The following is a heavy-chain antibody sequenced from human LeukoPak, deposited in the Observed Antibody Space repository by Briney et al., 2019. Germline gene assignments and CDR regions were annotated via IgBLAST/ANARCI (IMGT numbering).Heavy chain of an antibody. D-gene: IGHD2-15*01. J-gene: IGHJ4*02. V-gene: IGHV4-30-4*01. CDR1: GGSISSGDYY. CDR3: ARAAGCCREDYFDY. CDR2: IYYSGST. Sequence: SETLSLTCTVSGGSISSGDYYWSWIRQPPGKGLEWLGYIYYSGSTYYNPSLKSRVTISVDTSKNQFSLKLSSVTAADTAVYYCARAAGCCREDYFDYWGQGTLVTVSS.